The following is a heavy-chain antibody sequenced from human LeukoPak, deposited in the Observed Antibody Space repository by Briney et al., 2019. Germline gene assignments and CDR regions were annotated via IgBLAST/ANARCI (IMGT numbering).Heavy chain of an antibody. CDR1: GFTFSSYA. Sequence: VGSLRLSCSPPGFTFSSYAMLWVCQAPRKGLEYVSTIRINGGSTYYADSVKGRFTISRDNSKNTLYLQMSSLRAEDTAVYYCVKKYYYDSSGYSHFDYCGQGTLVTVSS. CDR3: VKKYYYDSSGYSHFDY. J-gene: IGHJ4*02. D-gene: IGHD3-22*01. CDR2: IRINGGST. V-gene: IGHV3-64D*06.